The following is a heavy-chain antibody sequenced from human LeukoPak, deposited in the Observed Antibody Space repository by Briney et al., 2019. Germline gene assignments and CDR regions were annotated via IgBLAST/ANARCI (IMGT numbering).Heavy chain of an antibody. CDR1: GFTFSDFA. J-gene: IGHJ4*02. D-gene: IGHD3-22*01. V-gene: IGHV3-30*04. CDR2: VSYDGINK. Sequence: GRSLRLSCAASGFTFSDFAMHWVRQAPGKGLEWVAVVSYDGINKYYADSVRGRVSISRDNSKNTLYLQMNGLRPEDTAVYFCRGTYYDSSAFFDLWGRGTLVTVSS. CDR3: RGTYYDSSAFFDL.